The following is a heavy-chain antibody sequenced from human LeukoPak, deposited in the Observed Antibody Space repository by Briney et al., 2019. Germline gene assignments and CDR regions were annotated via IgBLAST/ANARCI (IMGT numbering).Heavy chain of an antibody. J-gene: IGHJ4*02. CDR1: GFSFTYHNYG. Sequence: PGRSLRLSCAASGFSFTYHNYGMHWVRQAPGKGLEWVAVISYDGSNKYYADSVKGRFTISRDNSKNTLYLQMNSLRAEDTAVYYCAKGHSHVDTAMVLGYWGQGTLVTVSS. CDR2: ISYDGSNK. D-gene: IGHD5-18*01. V-gene: IGHV3-30*18. CDR3: AKGHSHVDTAMVLGY.